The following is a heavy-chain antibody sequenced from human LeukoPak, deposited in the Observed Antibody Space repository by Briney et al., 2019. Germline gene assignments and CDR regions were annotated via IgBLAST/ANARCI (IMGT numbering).Heavy chain of an antibody. J-gene: IGHJ3*02. V-gene: IGHV3-7*01. CDR3: ARDVRADFWTGYPNHAFDI. CDR1: GFTSSTYW. D-gene: IGHD3/OR15-3a*01. Sequence: PGGSLRLSCTASGFTSSTYWMSWVCQAPGKGLEWVANINQDGSEKYYVDSVKGRFTISRDNAKNSLYLQMNSLRAEDTALYYCARDVRADFWTGYPNHAFDIWGQGTMVTVSS. CDR2: INQDGSEK.